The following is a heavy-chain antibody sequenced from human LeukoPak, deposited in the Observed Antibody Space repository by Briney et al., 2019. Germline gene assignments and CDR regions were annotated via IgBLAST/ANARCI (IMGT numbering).Heavy chain of an antibody. J-gene: IGHJ3*02. Sequence: PGGSLRLSCAASGFTFSSYSMNWVRQAPGKGLEWVSSISTSSIYIYYADSLKARFTISRDNAKNSLYLQMNSLRAEDTAVYYCARVRLQPRTLLDDAFDIWGQGTMVTVSS. D-gene: IGHD1-14*01. CDR2: ISTSSIYI. CDR1: GFTFSSYS. V-gene: IGHV3-21*01. CDR3: ARVRLQPRTLLDDAFDI.